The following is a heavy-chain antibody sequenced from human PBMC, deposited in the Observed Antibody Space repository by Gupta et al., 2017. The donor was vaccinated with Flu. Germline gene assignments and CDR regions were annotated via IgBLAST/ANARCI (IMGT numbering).Heavy chain of an antibody. J-gene: IGHJ2*01. V-gene: IGHV3-33*01. CDR2: IWDDGSNK. Sequence: WVRQAPGKGLEWLTVIWDDGSNKYYEDLVKVLGTSSRDNSKNTMYLQRNSLRAEEKDGYYWARDGLLTDECGNSDGWYLELWGRGTLVNVSS. D-gene: IGHD7-27*01. CDR3: ARDGLLTDECGNSDGWYLEL.